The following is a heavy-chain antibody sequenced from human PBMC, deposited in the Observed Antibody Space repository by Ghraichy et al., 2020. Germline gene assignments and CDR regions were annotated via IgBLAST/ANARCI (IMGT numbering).Heavy chain of an antibody. CDR2: MNPDSGKM. CDR3: ARGNSGYDY. CDR1: GYTFTSYD. Sequence: ASVKVSCKASGYTFTSYDINWVRQATGQGLEWMGWMNPDSGKMGYAQKFQGRVTMTSTTSISTAYMELSSLRSDDTAMYYCARGNSGYDYWGQGTLVIVSS. V-gene: IGHV1-8*01. D-gene: IGHD5-12*01. J-gene: IGHJ4*02.